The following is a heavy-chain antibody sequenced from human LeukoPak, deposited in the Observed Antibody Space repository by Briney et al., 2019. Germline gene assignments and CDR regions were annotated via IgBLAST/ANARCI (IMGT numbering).Heavy chain of an antibody. V-gene: IGHV3-30*02. CDR1: GFTFSSYG. D-gene: IGHD3-10*01. Sequence: GGSLRLSCAASGFTFSSYGMHWVRQAPGKGLEWVAFIRYDGSNKYYADSVKGRFTISRDNSKNTLYLQMNSLRAEDTAVYYCAKGRGGYGSGSYYNHGDYFDYWGQGTLVTVSS. CDR2: IRYDGSNK. J-gene: IGHJ4*02. CDR3: AKGRGGYGSGSYYNHGDYFDY.